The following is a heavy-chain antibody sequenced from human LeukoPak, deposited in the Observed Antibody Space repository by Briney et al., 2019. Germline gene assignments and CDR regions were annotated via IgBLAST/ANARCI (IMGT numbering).Heavy chain of an antibody. CDR2: IIPIFGTA. D-gene: IGHD3-22*01. J-gene: IGHJ5*02. CDR3: ARGGLVTRYYYDSSGYRGGWFDP. CDR1: GGTFSSYA. V-gene: IGHV1-69*13. Sequence: SAKVSCKASGGTFSSYAISWVRQAPGQGLEWMGGIIPIFGTANYAQKFQGRVTITADESTSTAYMELSSLRSEDTAVYYCARGGLVTRYYYDSSGYRGGWFDPWGQGTLVTVSS.